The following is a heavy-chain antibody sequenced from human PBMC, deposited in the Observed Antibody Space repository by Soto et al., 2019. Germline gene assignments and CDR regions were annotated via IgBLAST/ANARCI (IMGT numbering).Heavy chain of an antibody. V-gene: IGHV4-31*03. Sequence: LSLTCTVSGGSINNDGYYWSWVRQLPGKGLEWIGYIYYSGRTYYNPSLESRVTISIDTSKSQFSLNLTSMTATDTAVYYCARGRQTDAFDIWGLGTMVT. J-gene: IGHJ3*02. CDR1: GGSINNDGYY. CDR2: IYYSGRT. CDR3: ARGRQTDAFDI.